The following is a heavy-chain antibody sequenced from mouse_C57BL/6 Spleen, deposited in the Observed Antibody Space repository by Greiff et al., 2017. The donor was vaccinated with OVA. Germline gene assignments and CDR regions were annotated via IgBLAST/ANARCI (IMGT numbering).Heavy chain of an antibody. V-gene: IGHV1-69*01. CDR3: ARGGLHYFDY. D-gene: IGHD2-2*01. CDR2: IDPSDSYT. CDR1: GYTFTSYW. Sequence: QVQLQQSGAELVMPGASVKLSCKASGYTFTSYWMHWVKQRPGQGLEWIGEIDPSDSYTNYNQKFKGKSTLTVDKSSSTAYMQLSSLTSEDSAVYYCARGGLHYFDYWGQGTTLTVSS. J-gene: IGHJ2*01.